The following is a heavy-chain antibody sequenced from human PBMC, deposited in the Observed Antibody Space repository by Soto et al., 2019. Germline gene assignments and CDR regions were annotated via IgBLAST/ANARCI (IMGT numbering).Heavy chain of an antibody. CDR2: INHSGST. CDR3: ARLLGVAGTKYFQH. V-gene: IGHV4-34*01. CDR1: GGSFSGYY. Sequence: PSETLSLTCAVYGGSFSGYYWSWIRQPPGKGLEWIGEINHSGSTNYNPTLKSRVTISVDTFKNQFSLKLSSVTAADTAVYYWARLLGVAGTKYFQHWGQGTLVTVSS. J-gene: IGHJ1*01. D-gene: IGHD6-19*01.